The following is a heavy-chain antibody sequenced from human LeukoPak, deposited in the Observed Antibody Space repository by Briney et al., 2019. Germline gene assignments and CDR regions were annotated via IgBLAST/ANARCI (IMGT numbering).Heavy chain of an antibody. V-gene: IGHV4-59*01. CDR2: IYDTGST. D-gene: IGHD5-24*01. J-gene: IGHJ3*02. CDR3: ARVRNYPDAFDI. Sequence: SETLSLTCTVSGGSISNYYWAWIRQPPGEGLEWIGYIYDTGSTKYNPSLKSRLTISLHTSRNQFSLNLSSLTAADTAIYYCARVRNYPDAFDIWGQGTMVTVSS. CDR1: GGSISNYY.